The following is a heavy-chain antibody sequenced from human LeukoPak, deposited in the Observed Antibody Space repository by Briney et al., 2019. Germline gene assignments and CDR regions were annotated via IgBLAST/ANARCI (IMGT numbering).Heavy chain of an antibody. V-gene: IGHV3-64D*06. CDR2: ISSNGGRT. CDR3: VNQISGWVY. J-gene: IGHJ4*02. CDR1: GFTFRSLA. D-gene: IGHD6-19*01. Sequence: GGSLRLSCAASGFTFRSLAMHWVRQAPGKGLEYVSAISSNGGRTYYADSVKGRFTISRDNSKNTLYLQMSSLRPEDTAVYYCVNQISGWVYWGQGTLVTVSS.